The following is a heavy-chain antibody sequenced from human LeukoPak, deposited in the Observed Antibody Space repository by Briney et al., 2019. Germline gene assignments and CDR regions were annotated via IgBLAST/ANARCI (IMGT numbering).Heavy chain of an antibody. V-gene: IGHV3-33*01. CDR1: GFAFSSFG. CDR2: IWYDGTNK. Sequence: GRSLRLSCAASGFAFSSFGMHWVRQAPGKGLEWVAVIWYDGTNKYYADSVKGRFTISRDNSKNTLYLQMNSLRAEDTAVYYWARATVTRWFDPWGQGTLVTVSS. J-gene: IGHJ5*02. D-gene: IGHD4-17*01. CDR3: ARATVTRWFDP.